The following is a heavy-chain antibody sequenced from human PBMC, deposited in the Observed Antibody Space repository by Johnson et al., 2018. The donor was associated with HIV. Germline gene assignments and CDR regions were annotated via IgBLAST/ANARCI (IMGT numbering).Heavy chain of an antibody. CDR1: GFTFSNAW. Sequence: VQLVESGGGLVKPGGSLRLSCAASGFTFSNAWMSWVRQAPGKGLEWVGRIKSKTDGGTTDYAAPVKGRFTISRDDSKNTLYMQMNSLKNGDTAVYYCTPLREDAFDICGQGTMVTLSS. CDR3: TPLREDAFDI. V-gene: IGHV3-15*01. D-gene: IGHD1-26*01. CDR2: IKSKTDGGTT. J-gene: IGHJ3*02.